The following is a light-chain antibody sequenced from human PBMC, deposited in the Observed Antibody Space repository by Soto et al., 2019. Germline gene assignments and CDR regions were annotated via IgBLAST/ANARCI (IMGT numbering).Light chain of an antibody. V-gene: IGKV3-15*01. Sequence: EIVMTQSPATLSVSPGERATLSCRASQSVSSNLAWYQQKPGQAPRLLIYGASTTGTGIPTRFSGSGSGTEFTRTISSLESADFADYYCQQYNNWPPWTFGQGTKVEIK. CDR3: QQYNNWPPWT. J-gene: IGKJ1*01. CDR1: QSVSSN. CDR2: GAS.